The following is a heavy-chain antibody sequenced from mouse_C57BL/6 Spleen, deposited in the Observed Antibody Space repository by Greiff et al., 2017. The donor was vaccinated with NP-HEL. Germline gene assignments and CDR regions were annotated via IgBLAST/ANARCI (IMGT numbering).Heavy chain of an antibody. CDR1: GYSITSCYY. Sequence: EVKLEESGPGLVKPSQSLSLTCSVTGYSITSCYYWYWIRQFPGNKLEWMGYISYDGSNNYNPSLKNRISITRDTSKNQFFLKLNSVTTEDTATYYCARGDWDYFDYWGQGTTLTVSS. J-gene: IGHJ2*01. V-gene: IGHV3-6*01. CDR2: ISYDGSN. D-gene: IGHD4-1*01. CDR3: ARGDWDYFDY.